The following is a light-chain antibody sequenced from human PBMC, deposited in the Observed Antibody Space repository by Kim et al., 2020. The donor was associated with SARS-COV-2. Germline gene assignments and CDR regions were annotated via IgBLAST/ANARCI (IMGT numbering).Light chain of an antibody. J-gene: IGKJ4*01. CDR2: DAS. CDR1: QSVSHY. V-gene: IGKV3-11*01. CDR3: LQRSDWRLT. Sequence: EIVLTQSPATLSLSPGERATLSCRASQSVSHYLAWYQQKPGQAPRLLIYDASNRATGVPARFSGSGSGTDFTLTISSLESEDFAVYYCLQRSDWRLTFGGGTKVDIK.